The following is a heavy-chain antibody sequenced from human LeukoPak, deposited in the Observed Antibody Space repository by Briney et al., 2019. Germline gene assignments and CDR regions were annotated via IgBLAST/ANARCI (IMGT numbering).Heavy chain of an antibody. V-gene: IGHV3-9*01. CDR2: ISWNSGSI. D-gene: IGHD3-22*01. CDR1: GFTFDDYA. J-gene: IGHJ3*02. Sequence: GGSLRLSCAASGFTFDDYAMHWVRQAPAKGLEWVSGISWNSGSIGYADSVKGRFTISRDNAKNSLYLQMNSLRAEDTALYYCAKVGSSGDFDIWGQGTMVTVSS. CDR3: AKVGSSGDFDI.